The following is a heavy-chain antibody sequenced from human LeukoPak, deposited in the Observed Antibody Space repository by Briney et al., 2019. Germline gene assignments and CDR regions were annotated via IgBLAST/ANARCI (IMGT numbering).Heavy chain of an antibody. J-gene: IGHJ4*02. V-gene: IGHV4-34*01. CDR1: GGSFSGYY. Sequence: SETLSLTCAVDGGSFSGYYWRWIRQPPGKLLEWIGEINHSGSTNYNPSLKSRVTISGDTSKNQFSLKLSSVTAADPAVYYCASVRFLYSSSPYYFDSWGQGTLVTVSS. D-gene: IGHD6-6*01. CDR3: ASVRFLYSSSPYYFDS. CDR2: INHSGST.